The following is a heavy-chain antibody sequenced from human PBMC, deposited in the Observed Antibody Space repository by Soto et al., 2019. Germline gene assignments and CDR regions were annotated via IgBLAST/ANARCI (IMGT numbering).Heavy chain of an antibody. CDR3: ARDTPFDY. Sequence: GGSLRLSCAASGFTFSSYAMHWVRQAPGKGLEWVAVISYDGSNKYYADSVKGRFTISRDNSKNTLYLQMNSLRAEDTAVYYCARDTPFDYWGQGTLVTVSS. V-gene: IGHV3-30-3*01. CDR1: GFTFSSYA. CDR2: ISYDGSNK. J-gene: IGHJ4*02.